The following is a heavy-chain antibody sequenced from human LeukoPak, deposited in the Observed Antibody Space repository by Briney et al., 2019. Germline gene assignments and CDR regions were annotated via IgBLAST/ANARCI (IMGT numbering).Heavy chain of an antibody. J-gene: IGHJ6*02. CDR3: ARGRGSGWLGYYYGMDV. CDR1: GGSISGYH. CDR2: INHSGST. V-gene: IGHV4-34*01. D-gene: IGHD6-19*01. Sequence: SETLSLTCTVSGGSISGYHCSWIRQPPGKGLEWIGEINHSGSTNYNPSLKSRVTISVDTSKNQFSLKLSSVTAADTAVYYCARGRGSGWLGYYYGMDVWGQGTTVTVSS.